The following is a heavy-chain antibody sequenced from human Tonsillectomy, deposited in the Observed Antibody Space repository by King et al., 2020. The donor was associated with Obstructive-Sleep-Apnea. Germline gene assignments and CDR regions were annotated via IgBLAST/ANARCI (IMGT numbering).Heavy chain of an antibody. CDR3: AKDLGSSGYSPGDGLDV. V-gene: IGHV3-23*01. CDR1: GFTFSTYA. CDR2: ISGSGSRT. Sequence: VQLQESGGGLVQPGGSVRLSCVASGFTFSTYAMNWVRQAPGKGLEWVSDISGSGSRTYYADSVKGRFTISRDNSKNTLYLQMNSLRAEDTAVFYCAKDLGSSGYSPGDGLDVWGQGTTVTVSS. J-gene: IGHJ6*02. D-gene: IGHD5-18*01.